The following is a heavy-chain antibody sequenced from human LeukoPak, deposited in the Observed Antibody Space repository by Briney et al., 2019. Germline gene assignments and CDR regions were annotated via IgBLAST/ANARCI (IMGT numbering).Heavy chain of an antibody. CDR3: ARGLDYYDSSGPYWYFDL. D-gene: IGHD3-22*01. Sequence: PSETLSLTCAVYGGSFSGYYWSWIRQPPGTGLEWIGEINHSGSTNYNPSLKSRVTISVDTSKNQFSLKLSSVTSADTAVYYCARGLDYYDSSGPYWYFDLWGRGTLVTVSS. CDR2: INHSGST. CDR1: GGSFSGYY. J-gene: IGHJ2*01. V-gene: IGHV4-34*01.